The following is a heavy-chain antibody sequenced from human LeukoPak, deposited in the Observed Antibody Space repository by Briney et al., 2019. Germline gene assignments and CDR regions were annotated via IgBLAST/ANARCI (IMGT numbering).Heavy chain of an antibody. D-gene: IGHD5-12*01. CDR2: IYYSGST. V-gene: IGHV4-31*03. J-gene: IGHJ4*02. CDR3: AKFYSGYGVDY. Sequence: SETLSLTCTVSGGSISSGGYYWSWIRQHPGKGLEWIGYIYYSGSTYYNPSLKSRVTISVDTSKNQFSLKLSSVTAADTAVYYCAKFYSGYGVDYWGQGTLVTVSS. CDR1: GGSISSGGYY.